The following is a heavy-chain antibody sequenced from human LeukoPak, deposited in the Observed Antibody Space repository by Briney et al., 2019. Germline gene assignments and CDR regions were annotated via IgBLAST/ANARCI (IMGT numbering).Heavy chain of an antibody. J-gene: IGHJ4*02. CDR2: ISSSSSYI. V-gene: IGHV3-21*01. D-gene: IGHD3-16*01. Sequence: PGGSLRLSCAASGFTFSSYSMNWVRQAPGKGPEWVSSISSSSSYIYYADSVKGRFTISRDNAKNSLYLQMNSLRAEDTAVYYCARGGGFTITFGGEYYFDYWGQGTLVTVSS. CDR1: GFTFSSYS. CDR3: ARGGGFTITFGGEYYFDY.